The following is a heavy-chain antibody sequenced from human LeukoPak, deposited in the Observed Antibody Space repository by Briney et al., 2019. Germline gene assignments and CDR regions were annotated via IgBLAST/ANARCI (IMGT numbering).Heavy chain of an antibody. V-gene: IGHV4-4*07. Sequence: SETLSLTCTVSGGSISSYYWSWIRQPAGKGLEWIGRIYTSGSTNYNPSLKSRVTMSVDTSKNQFSLKLSSVTAADTAVYYCASTPPGYSYGSFDYWGQGTLVTVSS. CDR3: ASTPPGYSYGSFDY. CDR1: GGSISSYY. D-gene: IGHD5-18*01. CDR2: IYTSGST. J-gene: IGHJ4*02.